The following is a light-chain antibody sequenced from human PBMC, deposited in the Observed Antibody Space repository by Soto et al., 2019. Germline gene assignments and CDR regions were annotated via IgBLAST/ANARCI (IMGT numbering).Light chain of an antibody. J-gene: IGKJ1*01. V-gene: IGKV3D-15*01. CDR1: QSFGNN. CDR2: GAS. Sequence: IVMTQSPATLSVSPGERATLSCRASQSFGNNLAWYQEKPGQAPRLLIYGASTRATGIPARFSGSGSGTEFTLTIRSLQSEDFAVYYCQQYGSSPETFGQGTKVDIK. CDR3: QQYGSSPET.